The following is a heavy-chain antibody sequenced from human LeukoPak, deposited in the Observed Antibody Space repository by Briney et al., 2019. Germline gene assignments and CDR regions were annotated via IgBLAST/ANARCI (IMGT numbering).Heavy chain of an antibody. CDR2: IYYSGST. Sequence: PSETLPLTCTVSGGSISSSSYYWGWIRQPPGKGLEWIGSIYYSGSTYYNPSLKSRVTISVDTSKNQFSLKLSSVTAADTAVYYCARHVLWFGELSQFDYWGQGTLVTVSS. CDR1: GGSISSSSYY. V-gene: IGHV4-39*01. CDR3: ARHVLWFGELSQFDY. D-gene: IGHD3-10*01. J-gene: IGHJ4*02.